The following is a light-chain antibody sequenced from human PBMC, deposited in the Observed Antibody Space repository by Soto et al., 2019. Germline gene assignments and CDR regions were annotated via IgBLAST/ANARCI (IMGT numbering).Light chain of an antibody. CDR2: DVT. J-gene: IGLJ2*01. Sequence: QSALTQPRSVSASPGQSVAISCTGTISDVGGYNYVSWYQQHPGKAPKLMIYDVTKRPSGVPDRFSGSKSGNTASLTISGLQAADEADYYCGSYAGSYTLVFGGGTQLTVL. V-gene: IGLV2-11*01. CDR3: GSYAGSYTLV. CDR1: ISDVGGYNY.